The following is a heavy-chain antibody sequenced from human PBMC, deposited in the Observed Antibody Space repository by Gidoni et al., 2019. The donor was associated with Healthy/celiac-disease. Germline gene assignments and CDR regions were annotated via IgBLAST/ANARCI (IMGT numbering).Heavy chain of an antibody. CDR3: ARHLPNDFVWGSFRSIFDY. CDR1: GGSSSSSSYY. CDR2: IYYSGSA. J-gene: IGHJ4*02. Sequence: QLQLQESGPGLVKPSETLSLTCTVYGGSSSSSSYYWGWIRQPPGKGLEWFWSIYYSGSAYYNPSLKRLVTLSVDTSKYQFSLKLSSVTAADTSVYYCARHLPNDFVWGSFRSIFDYCGQGTLVTVSS. V-gene: IGHV4-39*01. D-gene: IGHD3-16*02.